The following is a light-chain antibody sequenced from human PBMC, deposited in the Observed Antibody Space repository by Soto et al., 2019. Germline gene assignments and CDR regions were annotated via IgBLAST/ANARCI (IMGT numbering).Light chain of an antibody. CDR1: NIGVKS. J-gene: IGLJ3*02. CDR3: QLWDTDSDHQV. Sequence: SYELTQPPSVSLAPGQTARITGGGRNIGVKSVHWYQQKPGQAPVLIVFDDSDRPSGIPGRFSGSNSGDTATLTISRVEAGDEADYYCQLWDTDSDHQVFGGGTKLTVL. V-gene: IGLV3-21*02. CDR2: DDS.